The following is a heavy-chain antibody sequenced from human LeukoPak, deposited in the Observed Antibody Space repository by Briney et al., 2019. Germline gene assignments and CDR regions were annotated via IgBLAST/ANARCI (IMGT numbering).Heavy chain of an antibody. V-gene: IGHV4-39*01. D-gene: IGHD3-22*01. J-gene: IGHJ4*02. CDR1: GGSISSSSYY. CDR3: ARIGYYFDY. Sequence: PSETLSLTCTVSGGSISSSSYYWGWIRQPPGKGLEWIGTINYSGSTYYNPSLKSRVTISVDTSKNQFSLRLSSVTAADTAVYSCARIGYYFDYCGQGTLVTVSS. CDR2: INYSGST.